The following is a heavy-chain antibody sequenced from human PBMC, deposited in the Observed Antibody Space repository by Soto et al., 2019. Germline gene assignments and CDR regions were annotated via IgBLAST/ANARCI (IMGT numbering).Heavy chain of an antibody. D-gene: IGHD3-22*01. CDR2: ISYDGGKE. CDR1: GFTFSSYG. V-gene: IGHV3-30*18. CDR3: AKDLGGSGSD. J-gene: IGHJ4*02. Sequence: PGGSLRLSCAASGFTFSSYGMHWVRQAPGKGLEWVAVISYDGGKEYYADSVKGRFTISRDNSKNTLYLQMNSLRAEDTAVYHCAKDLGGSGSDWGQRTLVTVS.